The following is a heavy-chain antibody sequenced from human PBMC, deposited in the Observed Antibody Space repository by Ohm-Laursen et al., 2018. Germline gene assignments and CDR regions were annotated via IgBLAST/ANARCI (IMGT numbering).Heavy chain of an antibody. Sequence: SLRLSCAASGFTFSSYTMNWVRQAPGQGLECVSSISGSSNFIYYADSVKGRFTISRDNAKNSLYLQMNSLRAEDTAVYYCAKTRYFSRGSCDFDYWGQGTLVTVSS. D-gene: IGHD2-15*01. CDR3: AKTRYFSRGSCDFDY. V-gene: IGHV3-21*04. J-gene: IGHJ4*02. CDR1: GFTFSSYT. CDR2: ISGSSNFI.